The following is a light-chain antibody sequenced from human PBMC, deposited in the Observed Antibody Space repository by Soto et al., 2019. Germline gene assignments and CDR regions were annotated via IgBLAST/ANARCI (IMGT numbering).Light chain of an antibody. Sequence: DIEMTKSPSSLSASVGDRVTMTFRATQSISSYVNWYQQKPGKAPKLLIYAASSLQSGVPSRFRGSGSGTDFALTISSLQHEHFATYYCQQRYSTRQTLGQGTTVDI. J-gene: IGKJ1*01. CDR1: QSISSY. V-gene: IGKV1-39*01. CDR3: QQRYSTRQT. CDR2: AAS.